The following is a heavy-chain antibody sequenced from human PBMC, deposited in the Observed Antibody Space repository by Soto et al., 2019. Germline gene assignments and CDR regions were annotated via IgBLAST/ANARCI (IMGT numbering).Heavy chain of an antibody. CDR2: IWYDGSNK. V-gene: IGHV3-30*02. CDR3: AKMDILGVGEQRYKRSGFYGMHV. D-gene: IGHD5-12*01. CDR1: GFTFSSYG. Sequence: PGGSLRLSCAASGFTFSSYGMHWVRQAPGKGLEWVAVIWYDGSNKYYADSVKGRFTISRDNSKNTLYLQMNSLRAEDTAVYYCAKMDILGVGEQRYKRSGFYGMHVCGQGTWDTVS. J-gene: IGHJ6*02.